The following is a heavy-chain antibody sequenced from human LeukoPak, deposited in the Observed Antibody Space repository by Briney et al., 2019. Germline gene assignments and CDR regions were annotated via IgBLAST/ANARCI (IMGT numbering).Heavy chain of an antibody. J-gene: IGHJ3*02. CDR3: ARPRSGGRVFDAFDI. CDR2: ISYDGSNK. Sequence: GGSLRLSCAASGFTFSSYAMHRVRQAPGKGLEWVAVISYDGSNKYYADSVKGRFTISRDNSKNTLYLQMNSLRAEDTAVYYCARPRSGGRVFDAFDIWGQGTMVTVSS. D-gene: IGHD2-15*01. V-gene: IGHV3-30-3*01. CDR1: GFTFSSYA.